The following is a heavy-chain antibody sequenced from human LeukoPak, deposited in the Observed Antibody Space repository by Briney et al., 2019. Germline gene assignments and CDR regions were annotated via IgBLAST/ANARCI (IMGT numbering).Heavy chain of an antibody. CDR1: GFTFSSYS. J-gene: IGHJ5*02. Sequence: GSLRLSCAASGFTFSSYSMNWVRQAPGKGLEWIGEINHSGSTNYNPSLKSRVTISVDTSKNQFSLKLRSVTAADTAVYYCAKVDRNNWFDPWGQGTLVTVSS. CDR2: INHSGST. CDR3: AKVDRNNWFDP. V-gene: IGHV4-34*01.